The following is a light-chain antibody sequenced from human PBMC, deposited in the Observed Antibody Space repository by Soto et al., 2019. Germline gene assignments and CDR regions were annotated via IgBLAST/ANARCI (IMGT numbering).Light chain of an antibody. V-gene: IGKV3-15*01. CDR1: QSVSSS. Sequence: IVVTQSPATLSVSPGETVTLSCRVSQSVSSSLAWYQQKPGQAPRLLISGAYTRATGIPARFSGSGSGTEFTLTISGLQSEDFATYYCQHYGGMWTFGQGTKVEIK. CDR3: QHYGGMWT. CDR2: GAY. J-gene: IGKJ1*01.